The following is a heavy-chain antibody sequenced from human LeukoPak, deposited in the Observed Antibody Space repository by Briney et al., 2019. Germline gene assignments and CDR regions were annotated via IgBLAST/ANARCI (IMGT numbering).Heavy chain of an antibody. CDR3: ARISGFTLDY. D-gene: IGHD2-15*01. V-gene: IGHV3-48*02. J-gene: IGHJ4*02. CDR1: TFTFSSYS. CDR2: SEYSGTTS. Sequence: GGSLRLSCATSTFTFSSYSMNWVRQAPGKGLEWVSYSEYSGTTSYYADSVKGRFTVSRDNAKNSLYLQMSSLRDEDTAVYYCARISGFTLDYWGQGTLVTVSS.